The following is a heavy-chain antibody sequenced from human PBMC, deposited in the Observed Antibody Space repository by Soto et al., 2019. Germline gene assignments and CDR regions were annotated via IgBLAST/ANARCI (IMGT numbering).Heavy chain of an antibody. J-gene: IGHJ6*02. CDR3: ARDHGPGSRNYYYYGMDV. Sequence: GGSLRLSCAASGFTFSNYGMHWVRQAPGKGLEWVAVIWYDGSNKYYADSVKGRFTISRDNSKNTLYLQMNSLRAEDTAVYYCARDHGPGSRNYYYYGMDVWGQGTTVTVSS. V-gene: IGHV3-33*01. D-gene: IGHD2-2*01. CDR2: IWYDGSNK. CDR1: GFTFSNYG.